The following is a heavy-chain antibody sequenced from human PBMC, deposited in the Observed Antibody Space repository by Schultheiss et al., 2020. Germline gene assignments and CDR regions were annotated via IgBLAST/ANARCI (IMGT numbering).Heavy chain of an antibody. D-gene: IGHD3-3*01. V-gene: IGHV3-74*01. CDR1: GFTFSNYG. J-gene: IGHJ4*02. CDR2: INSDGSST. Sequence: WGSLRLSCAASGFTFSNYGMHWVRQAPGKGLVWVSRINSDGSSTSYSDSVKGRFTISRDNAKNTLYLQMNSLRAEDAAVYYCAKVVERYYDFWSGYLTGYDYWGQGTLVTGSS. CDR3: AKVVERYYDFWSGYLTGYDY.